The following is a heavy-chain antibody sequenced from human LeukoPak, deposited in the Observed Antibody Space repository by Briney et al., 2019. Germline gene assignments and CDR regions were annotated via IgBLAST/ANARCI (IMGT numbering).Heavy chain of an antibody. Sequence: GGSLRLSCSASGFMFSDFTMTWVRQAPGKGPEWVSAIGGRGGSTYYADSVGGRFSISRDNSKDMVYLQMSSLKVEDTATYYCGKEGGAWGQGTKVTVSS. CDR2: IGGRGGST. CDR3: GKEGGA. V-gene: IGHV3-23*01. D-gene: IGHD3-16*01. J-gene: IGHJ5*02. CDR1: GFMFSDFT.